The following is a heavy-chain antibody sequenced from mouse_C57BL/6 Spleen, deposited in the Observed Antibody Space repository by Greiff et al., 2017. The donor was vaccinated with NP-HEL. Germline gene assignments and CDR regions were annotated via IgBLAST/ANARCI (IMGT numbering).Heavy chain of an antibody. J-gene: IGHJ1*03. Sequence: QVQLQQSGAELVMPGASVKLSCKASGYTFTSYWMLWVKQRPGQGLEWIGEIDTSASYTYYNQKFQGKSTLTVDKSSSTAYMQLSSLTSEDSAGDNCASKYGYFDVWGTGTTVTVSS. V-gene: IGHV1-69*01. CDR1: GYTFTSYW. CDR3: ASKYGYFDV. CDR2: IDTSASYT.